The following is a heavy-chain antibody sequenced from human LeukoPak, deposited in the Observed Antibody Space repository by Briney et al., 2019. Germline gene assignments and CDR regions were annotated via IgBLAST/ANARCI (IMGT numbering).Heavy chain of an antibody. Sequence: GGSLRLSCAASGSTFSSYEMNWVRQAPGKGLEWVSYISSSGSTIYYADSVKGRFTISRDNAKNSLYLQMNSLRAEDTAVYYCARSHTIWFGELRFYFDYWGQGTLVTVSS. CDR3: ARSHTIWFGELRFYFDY. CDR2: ISSSGSTI. V-gene: IGHV3-48*03. D-gene: IGHD3-10*01. CDR1: GSTFSSYE. J-gene: IGHJ4*02.